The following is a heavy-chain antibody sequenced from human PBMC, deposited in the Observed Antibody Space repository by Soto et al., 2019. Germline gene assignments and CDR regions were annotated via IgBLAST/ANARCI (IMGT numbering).Heavy chain of an antibody. J-gene: IGHJ3*02. CDR1: GYTFTSYG. CDR3: ARGRWNDSSGYDAFDI. D-gene: IGHD3-22*01. CDR2: ISAYNGNT. V-gene: IGHV1-18*04. Sequence: ASVKVSCKASGYTFTSYGISWVRQAPGQGLEWMGWISAYNGNTNYAQKLQGRVTMTTDTSTSTAYMELRSLRSDDTAVYYCARGRWNDSSGYDAFDIWGQATMVTVSS.